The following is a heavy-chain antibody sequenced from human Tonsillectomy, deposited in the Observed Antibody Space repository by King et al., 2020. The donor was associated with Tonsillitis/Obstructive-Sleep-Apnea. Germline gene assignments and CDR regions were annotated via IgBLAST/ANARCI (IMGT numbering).Heavy chain of an antibody. J-gene: IGHJ3*02. CDR1: GFSLRTSGVG. CDR2: IYWDDDK. V-gene: IGHV2-5*02. D-gene: IGHD6-19*01. Sequence: ITLKESGPTLVKPTQTLTLTCTFSGFSLRTSGVGVGWIRQPPGKALKWLALIYWDDDKRYSPSLKSRLTITKDTSKNQVVLTMTNMDPVDTATYYCAHGAVAGPGVDAFDIWGQGTMVTVSS. CDR3: AHGAVAGPGVDAFDI.